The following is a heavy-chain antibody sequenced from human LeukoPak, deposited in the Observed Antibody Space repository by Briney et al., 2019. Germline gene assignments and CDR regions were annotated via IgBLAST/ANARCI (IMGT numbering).Heavy chain of an antibody. CDR3: ARDLGDYDSTTPPHRNHKLFDY. D-gene: IGHD3-22*01. Sequence: GGSLRLFCAASGFTFSSYAMHWVRQAPGKGLEWVAVISYDGSNKYYADSVKGRFTISRDNSKNTLYLQMNSLRAEDTAVYYCARDLGDYDSTTPPHRNHKLFDYWGQGTLVTVSS. J-gene: IGHJ4*02. V-gene: IGHV3-30-3*01. CDR2: ISYDGSNK. CDR1: GFTFSSYA.